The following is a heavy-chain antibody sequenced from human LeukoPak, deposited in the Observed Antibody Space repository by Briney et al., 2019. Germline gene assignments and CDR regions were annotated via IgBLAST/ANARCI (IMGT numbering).Heavy chain of an antibody. CDR2: IIPIFGTA. Sequence: SVKVSCKASGGTFSSYAISWVRQAPGQGLEWMGGIIPIFGTANYAQKFQGRVTITTDESTSTAYMELSSLRSEDTAVYYCARGPYSNYHRTYYYYYYTDVWGKGTTVTVSS. V-gene: IGHV1-69*05. J-gene: IGHJ6*03. CDR3: ARGPYSNYHRTYYYYYYTDV. D-gene: IGHD4-11*01. CDR1: GGTFSSYA.